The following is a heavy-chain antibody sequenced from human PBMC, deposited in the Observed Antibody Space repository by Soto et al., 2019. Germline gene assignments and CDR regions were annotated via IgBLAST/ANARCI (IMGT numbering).Heavy chain of an antibody. D-gene: IGHD3-16*01. Sequence: GASVKVSCKASGGTFSSYAISWVRQAPGQGLEWMGGIIPIFGTANYAQKFQGRVTITADESTSTAYMELSSLRSEDTAVYYCARDRFGEFSPGSYYYYGMDVWGQGTTVTVSS. CDR2: IIPIFGTA. CDR3: ARDRFGEFSPGSYYYYGMDV. V-gene: IGHV1-69*13. CDR1: GGTFSSYA. J-gene: IGHJ6*02.